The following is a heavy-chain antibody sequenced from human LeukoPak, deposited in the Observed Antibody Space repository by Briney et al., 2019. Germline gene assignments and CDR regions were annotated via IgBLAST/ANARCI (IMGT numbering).Heavy chain of an antibody. CDR3: ARSLPQHFEY. CDR1: GFTFSSYS. Sequence: GSLRLSCAASGFTFSSYSMNWVRQAPGKGLEWVSSISSSSSYIYYADSVKGRFTISRENAKNSLYLQMNSLRVEDKAVYYCARSLPQHFEYWGQGTLVTVSS. V-gene: IGHV3-21*01. CDR2: ISSSSSYI. J-gene: IGHJ4*02.